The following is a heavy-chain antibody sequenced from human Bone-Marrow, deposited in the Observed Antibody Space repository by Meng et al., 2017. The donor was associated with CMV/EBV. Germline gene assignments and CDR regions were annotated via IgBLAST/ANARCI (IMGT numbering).Heavy chain of an antibody. D-gene: IGHD2-2*02. V-gene: IGHV3-23*01. CDR2: ISDSGGRT. CDR1: GFVFTSYA. CDR3: ATQRGYIDQ. Sequence: LRLSCAASGFVFTSYAMTWVRQAPGKGLEWVSAISDSGGRTYADSVQGRFTISRDNSKNTLYLEMNSLRAEDTAVYYCATQRGYIDQWGQGTLVTVSS. J-gene: IGHJ4*02.